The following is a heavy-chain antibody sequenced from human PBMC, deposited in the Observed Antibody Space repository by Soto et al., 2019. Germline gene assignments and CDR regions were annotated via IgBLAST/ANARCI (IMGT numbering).Heavy chain of an antibody. Sequence: GGSLSLSWAASGATISRHALSWACQCQGKGLDWVSAISVSGGSTYYANSVKGRFTISRDNSKNTLYLQMNSLSAEDTAVSFFANTTDTSYFDSRGQGHPVTVSS. CDR3: ANTTDTSYFDS. J-gene: IGHJ4*02. V-gene: IGHV3-23*01. D-gene: IGHD4-17*01. CDR1: GATISRHA. CDR2: ISVSGGST.